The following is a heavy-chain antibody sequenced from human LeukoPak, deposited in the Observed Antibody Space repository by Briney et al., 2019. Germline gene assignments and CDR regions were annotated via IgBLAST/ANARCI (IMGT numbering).Heavy chain of an antibody. J-gene: IGHJ6*02. CDR3: ARGPPPALEWLFIQEYYCYYGMDV. V-gene: IGHV1-18*01. D-gene: IGHD3-3*01. CDR1: GYTFTSYG. CDR2: ISAYNGNT. Sequence: ASVKVSCKASGYTFTSYGISWVRQAPGQGLEWMGWISAYNGNTNYAQKLQGRVTMTTDTSTSTAYMELRSLRSDDTAVYYCARGPPPALEWLFIQEYYCYYGMDVWGQGTTVTVSS.